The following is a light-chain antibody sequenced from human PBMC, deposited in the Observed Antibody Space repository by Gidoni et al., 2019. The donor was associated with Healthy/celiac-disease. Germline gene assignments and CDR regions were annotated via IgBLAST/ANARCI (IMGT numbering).Light chain of an antibody. Sequence: IVMTQSPATLSVSPGERATLSCRASQSVSSNLAWYQQKPGQAPRLLIYGASTRATGIPARFSGSGSGTESTLTISSLQSEDFAVYYCQQYNNWPSLTFGGGTKVEIK. J-gene: IGKJ4*01. V-gene: IGKV3-15*01. CDR1: QSVSSN. CDR2: GAS. CDR3: QQYNNWPSLT.